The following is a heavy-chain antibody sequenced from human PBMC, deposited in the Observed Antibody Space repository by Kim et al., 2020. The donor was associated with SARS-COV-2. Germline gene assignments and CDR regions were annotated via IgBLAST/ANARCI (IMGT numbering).Heavy chain of an antibody. CDR3: ARGLVVIGNYFDK. CDR2: IYYSETT. CDR1: GGSVSTADYY. D-gene: IGHD2-21*01. J-gene: IGHJ4*02. Sequence: SETLSLTCTVSGGSVSTADYYWNWIRQSPGKGLEWIGYIYYSETTNFNPSLKSRVLMSLDSSKNQFSLKLKSVTAADTAVYYCARGLVVIGNYFDKWGPG. V-gene: IGHV4-30-4*01.